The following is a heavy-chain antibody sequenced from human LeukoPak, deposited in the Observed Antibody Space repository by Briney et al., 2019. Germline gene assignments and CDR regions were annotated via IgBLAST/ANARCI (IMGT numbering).Heavy chain of an antibody. CDR2: THSSGGA. V-gene: IGHV3-53*01. Sequence: GGSLRLSCAASGFTGSHNYMSWVRQAPGKGLEWVSATHSSGGAYYADSVKGRFTISRDTSKNTLYLQINSLSVEDTAVYYCIVFGDSNHWGQGTLVTVSS. J-gene: IGHJ5*02. CDR3: IVFGDSNH. D-gene: IGHD4-17*01. CDR1: GFTGSHNY.